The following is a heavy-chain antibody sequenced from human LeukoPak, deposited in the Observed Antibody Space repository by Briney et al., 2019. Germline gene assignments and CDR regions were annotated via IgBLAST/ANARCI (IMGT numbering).Heavy chain of an antibody. CDR3: ARATGGYGSGSYFGGYYFDY. CDR2: INHSGST. CDR1: GGSFSGYY. Sequence: SETLSLTCAVYGGSFSGYYWSWIRQPPGKGLEWIGEINHSGSTNYNPSLKSRVTISVDTSKNQFSLKLSSVTAADTAVYYCARATGGYGSGSYFGGYYFDYWGQGILVTVSS. V-gene: IGHV4-34*01. J-gene: IGHJ4*02. D-gene: IGHD3-10*01.